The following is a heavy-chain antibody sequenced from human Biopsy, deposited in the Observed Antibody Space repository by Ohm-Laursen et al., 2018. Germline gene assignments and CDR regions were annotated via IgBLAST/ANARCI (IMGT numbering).Heavy chain of an antibody. Sequence: SLRLSCAASGFTFSRYAMSWVRQAPGKGLEWVSAISGSGRTYYADSVKGRFTISRDNSKSTLYLQMNNPRAEDTAVFYCAKDLRNNNWGVENWGQGTLVTVSS. V-gene: IGHV3-23*01. D-gene: IGHD7-27*01. CDR3: AKDLRNNNWGVEN. CDR2: ISGSGRT. CDR1: GFTFSRYA. J-gene: IGHJ4*02.